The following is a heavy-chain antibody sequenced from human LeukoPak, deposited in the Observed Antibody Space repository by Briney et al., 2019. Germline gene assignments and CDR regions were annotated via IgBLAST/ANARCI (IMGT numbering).Heavy chain of an antibody. CDR1: GYSISSGYY. Sequence: SETLSLTCAVSGYSISSGYYWGWIRQPPGKGLEWIGSIYHSGSTYYNPSLKSRVTISVDTSKNQFSLKLSSVTAADTAVYYCARHWVQVEGGYFDYWGQGTLVTVSS. CDR3: ARHWVQVEGGYFDY. V-gene: IGHV4-38-2*01. D-gene: IGHD1-26*01. J-gene: IGHJ4*02. CDR2: IYHSGST.